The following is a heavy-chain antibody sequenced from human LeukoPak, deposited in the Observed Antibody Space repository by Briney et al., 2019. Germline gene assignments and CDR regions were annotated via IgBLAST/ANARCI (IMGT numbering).Heavy chain of an antibody. CDR3: ASTYYYDSSGYSPEY. D-gene: IGHD3-22*01. V-gene: IGHV3-21*01. J-gene: IGHJ4*02. Sequence: GGSLRLSCAASGFTFSSYSMNWVRQAPGKGLEWVSSISSSSSSIYYADSLKGRFTISRDNAKNSLYLQMNSLRAEDTAVYYCASTYYYDSSGYSPEYWGQGTLVTVSS. CDR2: ISSSSSSI. CDR1: GFTFSSYS.